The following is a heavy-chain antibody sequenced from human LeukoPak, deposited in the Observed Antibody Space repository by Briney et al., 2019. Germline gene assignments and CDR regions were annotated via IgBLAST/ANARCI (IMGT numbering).Heavy chain of an antibody. Sequence: SQTLSLTCSVSGDSISSGDYYWNWIRQPPGKGLEWIGYIYYSGSTSDNPSLKSRVTISMDTSKNQISLKLSSVTAADTAVYYCARWFYYGSGRRQFDYWGQGALVTVSS. J-gene: IGHJ4*02. D-gene: IGHD3-10*01. CDR1: GDSISSGDYY. CDR2: IYYSGST. CDR3: ARWFYYGSGRRQFDY. V-gene: IGHV4-30-4*01.